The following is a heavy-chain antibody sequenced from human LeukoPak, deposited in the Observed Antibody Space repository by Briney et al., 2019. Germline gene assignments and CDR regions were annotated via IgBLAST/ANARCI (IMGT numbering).Heavy chain of an antibody. CDR1: GFTFSSYG. D-gene: IGHD3-10*01. CDR3: AKDLSARFGELLFFMDV. V-gene: IGHV3-30*18. Sequence: PGGSLRLSCAASGFTFSSYGMHWVRQAPGKGLEWVAVISYDGSNKYYADSVKGRFTISRDNSKNTLYLQMNSLRAEDTAVYYCAKDLSARFGELLFFMDVWGKGTTVTASS. J-gene: IGHJ6*04. CDR2: ISYDGSNK.